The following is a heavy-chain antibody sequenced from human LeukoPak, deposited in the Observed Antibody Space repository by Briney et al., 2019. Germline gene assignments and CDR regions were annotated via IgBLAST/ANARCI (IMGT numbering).Heavy chain of an antibody. Sequence: ASVKVSCKASGYTFTSYYMHWVRQPPGQGLEWVGIINPSGGSTSYAQKFQGRVTMPRDTSTSTVYMELSSLRSEDTAVYYCAKESVPYSGSYTTWGQGTLVTVSS. CDR2: INPSGGST. CDR1: GYTFTSYY. CDR3: AKESVPYSGSYTT. V-gene: IGHV1-46*01. D-gene: IGHD1-26*01. J-gene: IGHJ5*02.